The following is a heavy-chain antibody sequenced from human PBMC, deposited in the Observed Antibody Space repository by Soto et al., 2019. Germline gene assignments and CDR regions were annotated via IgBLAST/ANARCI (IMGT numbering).Heavy chain of an antibody. V-gene: IGHV4-39*01. Sequence: SETLSLTCTVSGDSNSTGNYYWDWIRQSPGKGLEWIGSIYYSGTTYYNPSLKSRVTISVGTSKNQFSLKLSYVIAADTAVYHCARHDSNYFAPTAYWGQGTLVTVSS. CDR3: ARHDSNYFAPTAY. CDR1: GDSNSTGNYY. J-gene: IGHJ4*02. CDR2: IYYSGTT. D-gene: IGHD1-7*01.